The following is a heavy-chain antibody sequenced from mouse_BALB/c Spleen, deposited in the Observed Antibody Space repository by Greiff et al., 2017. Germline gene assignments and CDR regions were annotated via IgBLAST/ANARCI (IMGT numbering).Heavy chain of an antibody. CDR1: GYTFTSYW. CDR2: INPSNGRT. Sequence: QVQLQQPGAELVKPGASVKLSCKASGYTFTSYWMHWVKQRPGQGLEWIGEINPSNGRTNYNEKFKSKATLTVDKSSSTAYMQLSSLTSEDSAVYYCARDWDGIAYWGQGTLVTVSA. V-gene: IGHV1S81*02. J-gene: IGHJ3*01. D-gene: IGHD4-1*01. CDR3: ARDWDGIAY.